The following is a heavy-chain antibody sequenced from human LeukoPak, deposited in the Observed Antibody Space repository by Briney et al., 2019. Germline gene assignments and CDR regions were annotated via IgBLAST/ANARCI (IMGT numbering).Heavy chain of an antibody. Sequence: GGSLRLSCAASGFTFSSSSMNWVRQAPGKGLEWVSSIDSSSTYIYYADSVKGRFTISRDNAKNSLYLQMNSLRAEDTAVYYCARDGDLTMVVVAWAFDIWGQGTMVTVSS. D-gene: IGHD3-22*01. CDR2: IDSSSTYI. J-gene: IGHJ3*02. CDR1: GFTFSSSS. CDR3: ARDGDLTMVVVAWAFDI. V-gene: IGHV3-21*01.